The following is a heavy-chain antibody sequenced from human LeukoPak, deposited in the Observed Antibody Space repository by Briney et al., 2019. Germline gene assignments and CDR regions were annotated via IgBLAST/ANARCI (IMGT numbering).Heavy chain of an antibody. CDR1: GGSFSGYY. Sequence: SETLSLTCAVYGGSFSGYYWSWIRQPPGKGLEWIGEINHSGSTNYNPSLKSRVTISVDTSKNQFSLKLSSVTAADTAVYYCARDQQWLAHFDYWGQGTLVTVSS. J-gene: IGHJ4*02. V-gene: IGHV4-34*01. D-gene: IGHD6-19*01. CDR2: INHSGST. CDR3: ARDQQWLAHFDY.